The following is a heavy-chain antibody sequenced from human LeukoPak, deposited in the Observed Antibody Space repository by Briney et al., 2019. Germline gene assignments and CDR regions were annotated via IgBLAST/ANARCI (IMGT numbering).Heavy chain of an antibody. V-gene: IGHV4-39*07. CDR3: ARCVGAWLPSYFDY. D-gene: IGHD3-22*01. CDR2: IYYSGST. CDR1: GGSISSSTFY. Sequence: PSETLSLTCTVSGGSISSSTFYWGWIRQPPGKGLEWIGTIYYSGSTFYNPSLKSRVTVSVDTSKNQFSLKLSSLTAADTAVYYCARCVGAWLPSYFDYWGQGTLVTVSS. J-gene: IGHJ4*02.